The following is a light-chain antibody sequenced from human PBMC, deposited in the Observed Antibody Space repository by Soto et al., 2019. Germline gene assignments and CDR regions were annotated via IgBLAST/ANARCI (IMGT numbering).Light chain of an antibody. CDR1: QSAYSSY. Sequence: EIVLPQSPGTLSLSPGERATLFCKASQSAYSSYLAWYQQKPGQAPRLLIYGASSRAPGIPDRFTGSGSGTDLTLTISRLEPEDFAVYYCQQYGNSPPRYTFGQGTKLEIK. J-gene: IGKJ2*01. CDR2: GAS. CDR3: QQYGNSPPRYT. V-gene: IGKV3-20*01.